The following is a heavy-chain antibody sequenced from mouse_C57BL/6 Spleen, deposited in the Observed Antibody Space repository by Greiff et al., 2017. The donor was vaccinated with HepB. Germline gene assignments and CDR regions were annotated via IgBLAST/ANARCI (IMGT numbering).Heavy chain of an antibody. CDR3: ASHYGKDYAMDY. CDR1: GYSFTDYN. Sequence: VQLKQSGPELVKPGASVKISCKASGYSFTDYNMNWVKQSNGKSLEWIGVINPNYGTTSYNQKFKGKATLTVDQSSSPAYMQLNSLTSEDSAVYYCASHYGKDYAMDYWGQGTSVTVSS. D-gene: IGHD1-1*01. J-gene: IGHJ4*01. V-gene: IGHV1-39*01. CDR2: INPNYGTT.